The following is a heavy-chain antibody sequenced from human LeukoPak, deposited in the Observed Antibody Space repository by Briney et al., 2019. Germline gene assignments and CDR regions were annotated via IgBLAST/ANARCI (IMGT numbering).Heavy chain of an antibody. D-gene: IGHD2-15*01. CDR2: IWGTDDKT. J-gene: IGHJ5*02. CDR1: GFTFSNYA. V-gene: IGHV3-23*01. CDR3: AKTQGYYDA. Sequence: GGSLRLSCVAPGFTFSNYAMSWVRQAPGKGQELVSGIWGTDDKTVYGDAVKGRFTISRDNSKNTLYLQMNSLRADDTAVYYCAKTQGYYDAWGQGALVTVSS.